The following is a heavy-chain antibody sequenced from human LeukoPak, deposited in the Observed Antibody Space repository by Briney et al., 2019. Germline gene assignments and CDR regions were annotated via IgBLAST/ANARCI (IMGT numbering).Heavy chain of an antibody. J-gene: IGHJ4*02. CDR3: ARARFLEWSYYFGY. CDR1: GYTLTGYY. V-gene: IGHV1-2*02. Sequence: ASVKVSCKASGYTLTGYYMHWVRQAPGQGLEWMGWINPNSGGTNYAQKFQGRVTMTRDTSISTAYMELSRLRSDDTAVYYCARARFLEWSYYFGYWGQGTLVTVSS. D-gene: IGHD3-3*01. CDR2: INPNSGGT.